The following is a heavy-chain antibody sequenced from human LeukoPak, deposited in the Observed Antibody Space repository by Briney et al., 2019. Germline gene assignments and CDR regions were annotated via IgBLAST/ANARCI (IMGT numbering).Heavy chain of an antibody. J-gene: IGHJ4*02. Sequence: PSETLSLTCSVSGGSISSYYWNWIRQPAGKGLEWIGRIYNSGSTTYNPSLKSRVTMSVDTSKNQFSLKLSSVTAADTAVYYCARCLGGRCDYFDYWGQGTLVTVSS. CDR2: IYNSGST. CDR3: ARCLGGRCDYFDY. CDR1: GGSISSYY. V-gene: IGHV4-4*07. D-gene: IGHD3-16*01.